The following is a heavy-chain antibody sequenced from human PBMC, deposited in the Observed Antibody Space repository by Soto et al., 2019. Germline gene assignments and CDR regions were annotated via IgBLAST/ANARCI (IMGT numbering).Heavy chain of an antibody. J-gene: IGHJ5*02. D-gene: IGHD3-3*01. V-gene: IGHV4-30-4*08. CDR3: ARGVTVFGLVSRFWFDP. CDR2: IYNSGIT. CDR1: DFYLSSGYYS. Sequence: SQTLSLTCTFSDFYLSSGYYSLSWVRQSPGKGLEWIGHIYNSGITYYNPSLKSRVVISIDTSRNQFSLRLNSLTAADRAVYFCARGVTVFGLVSRFWFDPWGQGTVVTVSS.